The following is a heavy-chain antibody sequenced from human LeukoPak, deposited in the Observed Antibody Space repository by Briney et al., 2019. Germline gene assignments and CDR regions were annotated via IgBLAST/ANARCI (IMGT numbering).Heavy chain of an antibody. CDR3: ASRSPVLPFDY. CDR1: GGSLSGYY. V-gene: IGHV4-34*01. J-gene: IGHJ4*02. CDR2: INHSGST. Sequence: SETLSLTCAVYGGSLSGYYWSWIRQPPGKGLEWIGEINHSGSTNYNPSLKSRVTISVDTSKNQFSLKLSSVTAADTAVYFCASRSPVLPFDYWGQGTLVTVSS. D-gene: IGHD2-2*01.